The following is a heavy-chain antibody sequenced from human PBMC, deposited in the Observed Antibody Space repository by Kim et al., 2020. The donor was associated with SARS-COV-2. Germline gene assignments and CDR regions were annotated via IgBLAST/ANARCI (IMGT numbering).Heavy chain of an antibody. D-gene: IGHD6-13*01. CDR1: GVSISSFY. V-gene: IGHV4-59*01. CDR3: ACGGYSSSWYSTWFDP. Sequence: SETLSLTCTVSGVSISSFYWSWIRQPPGKGLEWIGYISYTGSTNYNPSLKSRVTISVDTSKKQFSLRLSSVTAADTAVYYCACGGYSSSWYSTWFDPWGQGTRVTVSS. CDR2: ISYTGST. J-gene: IGHJ5*02.